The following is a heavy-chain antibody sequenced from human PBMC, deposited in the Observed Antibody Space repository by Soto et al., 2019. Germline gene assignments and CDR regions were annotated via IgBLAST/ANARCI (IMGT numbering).Heavy chain of an antibody. J-gene: IGHJ4*02. CDR3: ARTSDDFWSGYY. Sequence: QVQLQESGPGLVKPSETLSLTCTVSGGSISRYYWRWIRQPPGEGLEWIGYIYYRGMTNYEPSLKSRVTISVDTSKNQFSLKLSSVTAADTAVYYCARTSDDFWSGYYWGQGTLVTVSS. CDR1: GGSISRYY. CDR2: IYYRGMT. V-gene: IGHV4-59*01. D-gene: IGHD3-3*01.